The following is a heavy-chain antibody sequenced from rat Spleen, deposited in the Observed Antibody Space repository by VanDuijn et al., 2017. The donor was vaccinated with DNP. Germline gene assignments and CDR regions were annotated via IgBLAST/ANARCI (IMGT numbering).Heavy chain of an antibody. V-gene: IGHV5-22*01. D-gene: IGHD4-3*01. CDR2: IGSPAYAP. Sequence: EVQLVESGGGLVQPGGSLKLSCAAAGFTFSDYNMAWVRQAPKKGLEWVAYIGSPAYAPYYGDSVKGRFTISRDNAKSTLYLQMNSLRSEDMATYYCVRWNSGHFDYWGQGVMVTVSS. CDR3: VRWNSGHFDY. CDR1: GFTFSDYN. J-gene: IGHJ2*01.